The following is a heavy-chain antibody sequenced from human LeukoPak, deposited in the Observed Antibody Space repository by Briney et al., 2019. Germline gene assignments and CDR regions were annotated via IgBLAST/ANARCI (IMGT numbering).Heavy chain of an antibody. CDR1: GFTFSSFA. D-gene: IGHD3-16*01. CDR3: VKERFGGVSWFDP. J-gene: IGHJ5*02. CDR2: ISNNGGST. Sequence: GGSLRLSCSVSGFTFSSFAMLWVRQAPGKGLEYVSAISNNGGSTYYADSVKGRFTISGDNSKNTLYLQISSLRAEDTAVYYCVKERFGGVSWFDPWGQGTLVTVSS. V-gene: IGHV3-64D*06.